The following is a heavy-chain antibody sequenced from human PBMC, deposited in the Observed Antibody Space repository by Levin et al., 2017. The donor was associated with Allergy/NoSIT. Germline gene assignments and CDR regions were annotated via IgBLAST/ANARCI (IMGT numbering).Heavy chain of an antibody. Sequence: SQTLSLTCTVSGDFVNTYHWSWIRQTAGEGLEWIGRIQTSGTTYYNPSLTSRVTMSIDKSKRQISLRLTSVTAADTAVYYCARTQHVSSPEGFFYGMDVWGQGTAVSVSS. CDR1: GDFVNTYH. V-gene: IGHV4-4*07. D-gene: IGHD6-13*01. CDR2: IQTSGTT. J-gene: IGHJ6*02. CDR3: ARTQHVSSPEGFFYGMDV.